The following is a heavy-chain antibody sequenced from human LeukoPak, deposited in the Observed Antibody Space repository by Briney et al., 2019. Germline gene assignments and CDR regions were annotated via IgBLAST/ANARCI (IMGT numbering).Heavy chain of an antibody. J-gene: IGHJ3*02. V-gene: IGHV3-21*01. CDR2: ISSSSSYI. CDR3: ARDQGYGSGIDAFDI. CDR1: GFTFSSYS. Sequence: GGSLRLSCAASGFTFSSYSMNWVRQAPGKGLEWVSSISSSSSYIYYADSVKGRFTISRDNAKNSLYLQMNSLRAEDTAVYYCARDQGYGSGIDAFDIWGQGTMVTVSS. D-gene: IGHD3-10*01.